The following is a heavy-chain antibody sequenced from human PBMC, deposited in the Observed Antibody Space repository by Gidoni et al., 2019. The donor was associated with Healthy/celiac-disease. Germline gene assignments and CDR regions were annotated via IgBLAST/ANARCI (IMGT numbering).Heavy chain of an antibody. J-gene: IGHJ4*02. CDR3: AREIPEWLGWYYFDY. CDR2: ISSSSSYI. V-gene: IGHV3-21*01. CDR1: GFTFSSYS. Sequence: EVQLVESGGGLVKPGGSLRLSCAASGFTFSSYSMNWVRQAPGKGLEWFSSISSSSSYIYYADSVKGRFTISRDNAKNSLYLQMNSLRAEDTAVYYCAREIPEWLGWYYFDYWGQGTLVTVSS. D-gene: IGHD6-19*01.